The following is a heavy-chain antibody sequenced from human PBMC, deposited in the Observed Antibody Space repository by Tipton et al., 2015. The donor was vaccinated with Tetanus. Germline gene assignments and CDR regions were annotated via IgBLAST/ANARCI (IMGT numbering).Heavy chain of an antibody. V-gene: IGHV5-51*01. CDR2: IFHGDSDP. Sequence: QLVQSGAEVRKPGESLKISCRGSGYRFNTYWIAWVRQMPGKGLEWLGIIFHGDSDPRYSPSFKGLVTVSADKTTTTAYLQRSSLKASDTAMYCCARCGKEFSNYAFWDFWGQGALVTVFS. D-gene: IGHD4-23*01. CDR3: ARCGKEFSNYAFWDF. CDR1: GYRFNTYW. J-gene: IGHJ4*02.